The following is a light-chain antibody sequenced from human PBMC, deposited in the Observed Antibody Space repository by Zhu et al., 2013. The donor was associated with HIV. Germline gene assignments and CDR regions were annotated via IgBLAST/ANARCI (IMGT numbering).Light chain of an antibody. V-gene: IGKV1-13*02. CDR3: QQLNSYPLT. J-gene: IGKJ3*01. CDR1: QGISTD. CDR2: DAS. Sequence: AIQLTQSPPSLSASVGDRVTITCRASQGISTDLAWYQQKLGEAPKLLISDASNLQSGVPSRFSGSGSGTDFTLTISSLQPEDFATYYCQQLNSYPLTFGPGTKVDFK.